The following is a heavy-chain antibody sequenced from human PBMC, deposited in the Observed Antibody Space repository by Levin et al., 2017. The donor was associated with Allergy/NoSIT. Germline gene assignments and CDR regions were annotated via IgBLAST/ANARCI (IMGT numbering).Heavy chain of an antibody. CDR1: GFAFSTYT. CDR3: ARMKRNILHAFDI. Sequence: SCAASGFAFSTYTMNWVRQAPGPFLSFISPLLLFLPPLDSASSFQGRFTTSRDNARDSLYLQMNSLRDEDTAVYFCARMKRNILHAFDIWGQGTMVTVSS. V-gene: IGHV3-48*02. CDR2: LLLFLPPL. J-gene: IGHJ3*02. D-gene: IGHD2/OR15-2a*01.